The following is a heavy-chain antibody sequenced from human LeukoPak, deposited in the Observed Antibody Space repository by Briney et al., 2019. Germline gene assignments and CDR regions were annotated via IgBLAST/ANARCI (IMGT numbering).Heavy chain of an antibody. D-gene: IGHD3-3*01. CDR1: GFTVSSNY. V-gene: IGHV3-53*01. Sequence: GGSLRLSCAASGFTVSSNYMSWVRQAPGKGLEWVSVIYSGGSTYYADSVKGRFTISRDNSKNTLYLQMNSLRAEDTAVYYCAREYYDFSYYYYYGMDVWGQGTTVTVSS. CDR3: AREYYDFSYYYYYGMDV. J-gene: IGHJ6*02. CDR2: IYSGGST.